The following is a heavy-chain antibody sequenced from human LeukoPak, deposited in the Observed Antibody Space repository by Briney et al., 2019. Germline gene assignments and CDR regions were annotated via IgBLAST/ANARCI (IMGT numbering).Heavy chain of an antibody. J-gene: IGHJ6*03. CDR2: IRSDGNNR. Sequence: GRSLRLSCAASGFTFSSYGFHWVRQAAGKGLEWVAVIRSDGNNRNYAGSVKGRFTISRDNSKNTLYLQMNSLRAEDTAVYYCARARPDYGDYGRSLDVWGKGTTVTVSS. CDR1: GFTFSSYG. V-gene: IGHV3-33*01. D-gene: IGHD4-17*01. CDR3: ARARPDYGDYGRSLDV.